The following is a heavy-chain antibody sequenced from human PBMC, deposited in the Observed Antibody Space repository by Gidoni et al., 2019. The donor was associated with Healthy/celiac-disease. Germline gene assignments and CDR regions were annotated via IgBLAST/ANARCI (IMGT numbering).Heavy chain of an antibody. J-gene: IGHJ4*02. CDR2: ITWNSGTI. CDR1: GVTFDDYA. Sequence: EVQLVESGGGLVQPGRSLTLACAASGVTFDDYAMYWVRQAPGKGLEWVSGITWNSGTIGYADSVRGRFTISRDNAKNFLYLQMNSLRAEDTALYYCAKGGTLRGISDLFDYWGQGTLVTVSS. V-gene: IGHV3-9*01. D-gene: IGHD6-13*01. CDR3: AKGGTLRGISDLFDY.